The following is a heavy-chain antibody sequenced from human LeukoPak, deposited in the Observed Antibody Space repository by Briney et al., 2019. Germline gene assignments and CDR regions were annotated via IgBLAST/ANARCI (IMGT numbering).Heavy chain of an antibody. Sequence: GGSLRLSCAASGFTFSGYAMCWVRQAPGKGLEWVSAISGSGGSTYYADSVKGRFTISRDNSKNTLYLQTNSLRAEDTAVYYCAKYGDSLGFDYWGQGTLVSVSS. V-gene: IGHV3-23*01. D-gene: IGHD2-21*02. CDR1: GFTFSGYA. J-gene: IGHJ4*02. CDR2: ISGSGGST. CDR3: AKYGDSLGFDY.